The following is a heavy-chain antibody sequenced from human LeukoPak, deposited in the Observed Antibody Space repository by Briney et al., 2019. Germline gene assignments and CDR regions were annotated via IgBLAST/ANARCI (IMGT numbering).Heavy chain of an antibody. Sequence: GESLQISCKGSGYSFKDYWIGWVRQMPGKGPEWMGIIFPHDSDTKYSPSFQGQVTISVDKSISTAYVQWSSLEASDTAIYYCARYGIKGCSSTNCFTSYFYYGMDVWGQGTTVTVSS. CDR1: GYSFKDYW. V-gene: IGHV5-51*01. CDR2: IFPHDSDT. D-gene: IGHD2-2*02. J-gene: IGHJ6*02. CDR3: ARYGIKGCSSTNCFTSYFYYGMDV.